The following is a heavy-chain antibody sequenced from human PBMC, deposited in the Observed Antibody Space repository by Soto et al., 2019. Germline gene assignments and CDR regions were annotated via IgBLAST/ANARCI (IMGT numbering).Heavy chain of an antibody. CDR3: AKDSNVLHILTHDAFEI. CDR2: IRWNSGSI. J-gene: IGHJ3*02. V-gene: IGHV3-9*01. CDR1: GFTFADYA. D-gene: IGHD3-9*01. Sequence: EVQLVESGGGLVQPGRSLSLSCAASGFTFADYAMHWVRQAPRKGLEWVSGIRWNSGSIGYADSVKGRFTISRDNANNSLYLQLNSLRAEDTALYYCAKDSNVLHILTHDAFEIWGQGTLVTVSS.